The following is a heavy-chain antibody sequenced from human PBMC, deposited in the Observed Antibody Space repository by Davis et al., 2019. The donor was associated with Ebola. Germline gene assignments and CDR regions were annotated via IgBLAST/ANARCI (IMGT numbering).Heavy chain of an antibody. V-gene: IGHV4-61*01. CDR1: GGSISSSSYY. CDR3: ATHYSSSPHFDY. D-gene: IGHD6-6*01. J-gene: IGHJ4*02. Sequence: MPSETLSLTCTVSGGSISSSSYYWSWIRQPPGKGLEWIGYIYYSGSTNYNPSLKSRVTISVDTSKNQLSLKLRSVAAADTAVYYCATHYSSSPHFDYWGQGTLVTVSS. CDR2: IYYSGST.